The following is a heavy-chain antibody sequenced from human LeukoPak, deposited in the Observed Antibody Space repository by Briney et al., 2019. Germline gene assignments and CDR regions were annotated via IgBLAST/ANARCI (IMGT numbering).Heavy chain of an antibody. D-gene: IGHD3-22*01. Sequence: SETLSLTCTVSGGSISSGGYYWSWIRQHPGKGLEWIGYIYYSGSTYYNPSLKSRVTISVDTSKNQFSLKLSSVTAADTAVYYCARVFLSSGYFDYWGQGTLVTVSS. V-gene: IGHV4-31*03. CDR1: GGSISSGGYY. CDR3: ARVFLSSGYFDY. J-gene: IGHJ4*02. CDR2: IYYSGST.